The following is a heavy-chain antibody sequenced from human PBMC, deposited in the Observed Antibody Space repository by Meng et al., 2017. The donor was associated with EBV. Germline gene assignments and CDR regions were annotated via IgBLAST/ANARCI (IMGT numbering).Heavy chain of an antibody. CDR1: GYTFTSYG. V-gene: IGHV1-18*01. Sequence: QFRVVQAGAGVKKPGASVKVSCKASGYTFTSYGISGVRQAPGQGLEWMGWISAYNGNTNYAQKLQGRVTMTTDTSTSTAYMELRSLRSDDTAVYYCARETSGYDFNWFDPWGQGTLVTVSS. CDR2: ISAYNGNT. J-gene: IGHJ5*02. D-gene: IGHD5-12*01. CDR3: ARETSGYDFNWFDP.